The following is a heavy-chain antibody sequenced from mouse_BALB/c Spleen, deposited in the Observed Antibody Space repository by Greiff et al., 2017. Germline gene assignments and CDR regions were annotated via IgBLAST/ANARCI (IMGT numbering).Heavy chain of an antibody. CDR3: ARETRWDWYFDV. CDR2: IWAGGST. J-gene: IGHJ1*01. CDR1: GFSLTSYG. V-gene: IGHV2-9*02. D-gene: IGHD4-1*01. Sequence: VKLVESGPGLVAPSQSLSITCTVSGFSLTSYGVHWVRQPPGKGLEWLGVIWAGGSTNYNSALMSRLSISKDNSKSQVFLKMNSLQTDDTAMYYCARETRWDWYFDVWGAGTTVTVSS.